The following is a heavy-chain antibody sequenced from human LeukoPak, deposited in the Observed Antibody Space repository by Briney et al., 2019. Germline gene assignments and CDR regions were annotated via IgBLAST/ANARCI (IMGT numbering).Heavy chain of an antibody. V-gene: IGHV4-34*01. Sequence: SETLSLTCAVYGGSFSGYYWSWIRQPPGKGLEWIGEINHSGSTNYNPSLKSRVPISVDTSKNQFSLKLSSVTAADTAVYYCARGGYYGSGNDFRFDPWGQGTLVTVSS. CDR1: GGSFSGYY. J-gene: IGHJ5*02. CDR3: ARGGYYGSGNDFRFDP. D-gene: IGHD3-10*01. CDR2: INHSGST.